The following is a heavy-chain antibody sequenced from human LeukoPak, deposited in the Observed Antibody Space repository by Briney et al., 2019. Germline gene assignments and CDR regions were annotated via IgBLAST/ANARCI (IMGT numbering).Heavy chain of an antibody. CDR3: AKIPGDGYNSGFDY. J-gene: IGHJ4*02. V-gene: IGHV3-9*01. Sequence: GRSLRLSCAASGFTFGDYAMHWVRQAPGKGLEWVSGISWNSGSIGYADSVKGRFTISRDNAKNSLYLQMNSLRAEDTALYYCAKIPGDGYNSGFDYWGQGTLVTVSS. CDR2: ISWNSGSI. CDR1: GFTFGDYA. D-gene: IGHD5-24*01.